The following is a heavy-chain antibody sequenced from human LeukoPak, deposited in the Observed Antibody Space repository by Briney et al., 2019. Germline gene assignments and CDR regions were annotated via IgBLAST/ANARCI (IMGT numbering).Heavy chain of an antibody. Sequence: GGSLRLSCAASGFTFSTYWIHWVRQAPGKGLVWVSLISTDGTTTTYADSVKGRFTISRDNAKNTLYLQMNSLRAEDTAVYYCARSDYYDRRGYYYGSWGQEPWSPSPQ. CDR3: ARSDYYDRRGYYYGS. D-gene: IGHD3-22*01. V-gene: IGHV3-74*01. CDR2: ISTDGTTT. J-gene: IGHJ4*02. CDR1: GFTFSTYW.